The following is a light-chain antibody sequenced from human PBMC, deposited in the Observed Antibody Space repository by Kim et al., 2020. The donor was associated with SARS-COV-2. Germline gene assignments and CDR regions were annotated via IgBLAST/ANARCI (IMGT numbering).Light chain of an antibody. V-gene: IGLV3-27*01. CDR3: FSTTAESWV. CDR2: KDT. Sequence: SVSPGHTARISCSGDVLTNTYARWFQHKPGQAPVLVIYKDTERPAGVSERFSASISGTTVTLTISGAHVDDEADYCCFSTTAESWVFGGGTKLTVL. CDR1: VLTNTY. J-gene: IGLJ3*02.